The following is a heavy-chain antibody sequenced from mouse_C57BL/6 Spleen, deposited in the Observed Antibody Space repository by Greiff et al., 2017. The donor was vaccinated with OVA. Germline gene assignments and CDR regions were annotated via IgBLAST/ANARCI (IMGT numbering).Heavy chain of an antibody. Sequence: EVKVEESGPGLVKPSQSLSLTCSVTGYSITSGYYWNWIRQFPGNKLEWMGYISYDGSNNYNPSLKNRISITRDTSKNQFFLKLNSVTTEDTATYYCADGYYVGWYFDVWGTGTTVTVSS. CDR3: ADGYYVGWYFDV. V-gene: IGHV3-6*01. D-gene: IGHD2-3*01. J-gene: IGHJ1*03. CDR2: ISYDGSN. CDR1: GYSITSGYY.